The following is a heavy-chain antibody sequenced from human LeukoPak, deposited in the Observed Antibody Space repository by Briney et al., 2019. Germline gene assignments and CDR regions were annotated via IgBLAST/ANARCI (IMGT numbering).Heavy chain of an antibody. CDR2: IKSNSNGGTI. CDR1: GFSFSNAW. Sequence: PGGSLRLSCAASGFSFSNAWMSWVRQAPGKGLEWVGRIKSNSNGGTIDYAAPVKGRFTISRDDPKNTLYLQMNSLKTEDTGVYYCTTNPYSSSWLAGAFAVWSQGTVVSVSS. J-gene: IGHJ3*01. CDR3: TTNPYSSSWLAGAFAV. D-gene: IGHD6-13*01. V-gene: IGHV3-15*01.